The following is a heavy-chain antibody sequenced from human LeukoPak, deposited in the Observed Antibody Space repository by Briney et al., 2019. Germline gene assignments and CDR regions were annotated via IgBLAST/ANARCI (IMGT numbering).Heavy chain of an antibody. J-gene: IGHJ4*02. D-gene: IGHD1-26*01. V-gene: IGHV3-23*01. CDR2: ISGSGGST. Sequence: GGSLRLSRAASGFSFSSYAMSWVRQAPGKGLEWVSAISGSGGSTYDADSVKGRFTISRDNSKNTLLLQMNSLRAEDTAVYYCGRGWELPLDYWGQGTLVTVSS. CDR3: GRGWELPLDY. CDR1: GFSFSSYA.